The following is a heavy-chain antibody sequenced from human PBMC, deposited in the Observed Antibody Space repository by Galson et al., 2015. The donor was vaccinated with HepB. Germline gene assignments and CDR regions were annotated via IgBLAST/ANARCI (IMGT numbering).Heavy chain of an antibody. J-gene: IGHJ6*02. D-gene: IGHD6-6*01. CDR3: ARGGSSSSAVYYYYGMDV. V-gene: IGHV1-46*01. CDR2: INPSGGSI. Sequence: SVKVSCKASGYTFTSYYMHWVRQAPGQGLEWMGIINPSGGSISYAQKFQGRVTMTRDTSTSTVYMELSSLRSEDTAVYYCARGGSSSSAVYYYYGMDVWGQGTTVTVSS. CDR1: GYTFTSYY.